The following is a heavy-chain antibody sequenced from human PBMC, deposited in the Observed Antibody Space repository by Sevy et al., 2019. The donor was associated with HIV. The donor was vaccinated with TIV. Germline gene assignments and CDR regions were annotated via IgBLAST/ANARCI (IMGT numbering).Heavy chain of an antibody. CDR3: ARVFFPGMNWFDP. CDR2: IKQDGSEK. J-gene: IGHJ5*02. V-gene: IGHV3-7*01. D-gene: IGHD3-3*01. Sequence: GGSLRLSCVASGFTFSSYWMSWVRQAPGKGLEWVANIKQDGSEKYYVDSVKGRFTISRDNAKNSLYLQMNSLRAEDTAVYYCARVFFPGMNWFDPWGQGTLVTVSS. CDR1: GFTFSSYW.